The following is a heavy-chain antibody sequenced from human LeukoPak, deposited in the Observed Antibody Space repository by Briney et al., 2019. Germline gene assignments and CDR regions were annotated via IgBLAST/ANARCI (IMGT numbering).Heavy chain of an antibody. CDR1: GFTFSSSG. D-gene: IGHD2-21*01. Sequence: GGSLTLSCTASGFTFSSSGMHWVRQAPGKGLEWVAYVSYDGSKKYYADSVKGRFTISRDNSQNTLYLQMNSVRAEAADVYYCAKPAYCGGECYSPPFQQWGQGTLVTVSS. V-gene: IGHV3-30*18. J-gene: IGHJ1*01. CDR2: VSYDGSKK. CDR3: AKPAYCGGECYSPPFQQ.